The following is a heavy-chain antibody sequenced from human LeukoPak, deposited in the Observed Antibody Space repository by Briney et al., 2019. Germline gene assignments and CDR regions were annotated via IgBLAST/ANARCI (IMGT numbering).Heavy chain of an antibody. D-gene: IGHD2-2*02. CDR3: AKAQYLVVPAAIWSY. CDR1: GFTFSSYT. Sequence: GGSLRLSCTASGFTFSSYTMSWVRQAPGEGLEWLSAINGRGITYYAGSVKGRFTISRDNSENTLYLQMNSLRAEDTAVYYCAKAQYLVVPAAIWSYWGQGTLVTVSS. V-gene: IGHV3-23*01. J-gene: IGHJ4*02. CDR2: INGRGIT.